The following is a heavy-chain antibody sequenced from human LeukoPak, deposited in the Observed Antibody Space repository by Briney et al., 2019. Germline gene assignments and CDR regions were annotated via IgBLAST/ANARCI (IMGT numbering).Heavy chain of an antibody. D-gene: IGHD2-8*01. V-gene: IGHV4-4*07. CDR1: GGSISSYH. J-gene: IGHJ4*02. Sequence: SETLSLTCTVSGGSISSYHWSWIRQPAGKGLEWIGRIYTSGSTNYNPSLKSRVTMSVDTSKNQFSLKLSSVTAADTAVYYCARELPDCTNGVCYTSYFDYWGQGTLVTVSS. CDR3: ARELPDCTNGVCYTSYFDY. CDR2: IYTSGST.